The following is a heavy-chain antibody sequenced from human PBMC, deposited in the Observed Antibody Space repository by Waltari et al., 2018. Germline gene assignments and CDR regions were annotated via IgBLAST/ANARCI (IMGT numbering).Heavy chain of an antibody. V-gene: IGHV3-7*04. Sequence: EVQLVESGGGLVQPGGSLRISCAASGFTFSKYWMSWIRQAPGKGLEWLANIKEDGSEKGYVDSVKGRFTISRDNAKNSLYLQVDSLRVEDTAVYYCARDPLAEDGYNSLDHWGQGTLVTVSS. CDR1: GFTFSKYW. D-gene: IGHD5-12*01. J-gene: IGHJ4*02. CDR3: ARDPLAEDGYNSLDH. CDR2: IKEDGSEK.